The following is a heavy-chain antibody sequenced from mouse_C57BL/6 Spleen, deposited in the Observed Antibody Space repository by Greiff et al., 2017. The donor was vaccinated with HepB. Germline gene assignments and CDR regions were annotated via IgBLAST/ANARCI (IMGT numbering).Heavy chain of an antibody. CDR2: IWWDDDK. V-gene: IGHV8-8*01. Sequence: QVTLKESGPGILQPSQTLSLTCSFSGFSLSTFGMGVGWIRQPSGKGLEWLAHIWWDDDKYYNPALKSRLTISKDTSKNQVFLKIANVDTADTATYYCARRITTVVATDYAMDYWGQGTSVTVSS. J-gene: IGHJ4*01. CDR3: ARRITTVVATDYAMDY. CDR1: GFSLSTFGMG. D-gene: IGHD1-1*01.